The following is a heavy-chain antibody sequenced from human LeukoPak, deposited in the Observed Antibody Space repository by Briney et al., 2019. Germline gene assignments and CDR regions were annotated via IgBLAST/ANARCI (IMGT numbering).Heavy chain of an antibody. CDR3: ARARDIVVIPAAPSDAFDI. CDR1: GGSISSYY. V-gene: IGHV4-4*07. J-gene: IGHJ3*02. Sequence: SETLSLTCTVSGGSISSYYWSWIRQPAGKGLEWIGRIYTSGSTNYNPSLKSRVTISVDTSKNQFSLKLSSVTAADTAVYYCARARDIVVIPAAPSDAFDIWGQGTMVTVSS. D-gene: IGHD2-2*01. CDR2: IYTSGST.